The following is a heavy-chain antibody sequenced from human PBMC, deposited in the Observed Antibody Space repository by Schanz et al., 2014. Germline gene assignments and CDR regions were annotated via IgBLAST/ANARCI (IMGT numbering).Heavy chain of an antibody. J-gene: IGHJ3*01. V-gene: IGHV3-23*04. CDR2: ISPTGSST. Sequence: EVQLVESGGGVVRPGGSLRLSCAASGFGFDDYAMSWVRQAPGKGLEWVSNISPTGSSTYYADSVRGRFAISRDSSKNTLFLQMNSLRAEDTAVYFCARDGGRDGYNLAFDVWGQGTLVTVSS. CDR1: GFGFDDYA. CDR3: ARDGGRDGYNLAFDV. D-gene: IGHD5-12*01.